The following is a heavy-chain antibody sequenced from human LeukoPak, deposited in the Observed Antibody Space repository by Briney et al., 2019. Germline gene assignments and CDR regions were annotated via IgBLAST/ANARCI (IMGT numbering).Heavy chain of an antibody. CDR3: ATFVGIVSGTYTVPGGLLV. CDR1: EFSSNNFW. D-gene: IGHD2-2*03. J-gene: IGHJ6*04. V-gene: IGHV3-7*01. CDR2: IKHDGTEK. Sequence: QPGGSLRLSCVASEFSSNNFWMTWVRRAPGRGLEWVANIKHDGTEKFYVDSVKGRFTISRDNAKNSLYLQMNSLRAEDTAVHYCATFVGIVSGTYTVPGGLLVWGKGTTVTVSS.